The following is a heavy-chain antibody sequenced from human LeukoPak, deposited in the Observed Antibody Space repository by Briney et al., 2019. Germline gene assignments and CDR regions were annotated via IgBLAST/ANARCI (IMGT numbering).Heavy chain of an antibody. Sequence: GGSLRLSCTASGFTFISYTMNWVRQAPGKGLEWDSYISSASSSRYYADSVKGRFTVSRDNAKNSLYLQMNSLRAEDTAVYYCARSPTYFDSSGYYPDYWGQGTLVTVSS. V-gene: IGHV3-48*01. CDR2: ISSASSSR. CDR3: ARSPTYFDSSGYYPDY. CDR1: GFTFISYT. D-gene: IGHD3-22*01. J-gene: IGHJ4*02.